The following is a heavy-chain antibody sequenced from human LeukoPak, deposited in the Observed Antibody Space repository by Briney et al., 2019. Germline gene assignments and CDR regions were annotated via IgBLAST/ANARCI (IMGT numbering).Heavy chain of an antibody. CDR1: GFTFDDYA. CDR3: ARWYDYGDYVSSYYYYYMDV. J-gene: IGHJ6*03. Sequence: GGSLRLSCAASGFTFDDYAMHWVRQAPGKGLEWVSLISGDGVGTYYADSVKGRFTISRDNSKNSLYLQMNSLRAEDTAVYYCARWYDYGDYVSSYYYYYMDVWGKGTTVTVSS. V-gene: IGHV3-43*02. D-gene: IGHD4-17*01. CDR2: ISGDGVGT.